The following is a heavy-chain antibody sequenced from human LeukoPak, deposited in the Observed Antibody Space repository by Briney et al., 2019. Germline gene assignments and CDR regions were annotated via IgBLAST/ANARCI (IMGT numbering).Heavy chain of an antibody. Sequence: PSETLSLTCTVSHGSISDNSYYWGWIRQPPGKGLEWIGSVSYSGSTNYNPSLKSRVTISVDTSKNQFSLKLSSVTAADTAVYYCARDLYYYDSSGYYYYYYMDVWGKGTTVTISS. J-gene: IGHJ6*03. CDR3: ARDLYYYDSSGYYYYYYMDV. CDR1: HGSISDNSYY. CDR2: VSYSGST. V-gene: IGHV4-39*07. D-gene: IGHD3-22*01.